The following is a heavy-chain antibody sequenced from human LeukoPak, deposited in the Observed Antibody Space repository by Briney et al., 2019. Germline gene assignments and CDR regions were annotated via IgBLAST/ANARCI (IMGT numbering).Heavy chain of an antibody. Sequence: GGSLRLSCTASGVTFGDYAMSWVRQAPGKGLEWVGFIRSKAYGGTTEYAASVKGRFTISRDASKSIAYLQMNSLKTEDTAVYYCTRQRLLADYYYYGMDVRGQGTTVTVYS. D-gene: IGHD3-22*01. CDR2: IRSKAYGGTT. CDR1: GVTFGDYA. V-gene: IGHV3-49*04. CDR3: TRQRLLADYYYYGMDV. J-gene: IGHJ6*02.